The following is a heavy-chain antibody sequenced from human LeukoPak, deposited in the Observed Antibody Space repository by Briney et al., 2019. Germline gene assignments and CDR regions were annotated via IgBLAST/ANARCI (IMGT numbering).Heavy chain of an antibody. CDR1: GFTFSNYE. V-gene: IGHV3-30*18. CDR2: ISYDGSNK. CDR3: AKGLWSSFDY. D-gene: IGHD3-10*01. J-gene: IGHJ4*02. Sequence: GGSLRLSCAASGFTFSNYEMNWVRQAPGEGLEWVAVISYDGSNKYYADSVKGRLTISRDNSKNTLYLQMNSLRAEDTAVYYCAKGLWSSFDYWGQGTLVTVSS.